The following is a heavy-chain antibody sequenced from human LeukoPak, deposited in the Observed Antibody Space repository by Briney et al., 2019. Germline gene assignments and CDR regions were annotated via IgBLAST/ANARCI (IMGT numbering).Heavy chain of an antibody. CDR1: GFSFNYYD. D-gene: IGHD2-15*01. V-gene: IGHV3-21*01. CDR2: ISPKSDFI. J-gene: IGHJ5*02. Sequence: PGGSLKLSCAGSGFSFNYYDMNWVRQAPGKGLEWVSSISPKSDFIYYSDSVRDRFTISRDNAENSLYLQMNSLRAEDTAVYYCARADCSGSTCYLRRSWFDPWGQGTLVTVSS. CDR3: ARADCSGSTCYLRRSWFDP.